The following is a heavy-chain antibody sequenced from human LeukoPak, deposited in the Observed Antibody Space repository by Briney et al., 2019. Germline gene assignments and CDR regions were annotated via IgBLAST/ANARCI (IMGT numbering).Heavy chain of an antibody. CDR2: IKQDGSEK. Sequence: GGSPRLSCAASGFTFSSYWMSWVRQAPGKGLEWVANIKQDGSEKYYVDSVKGRFTISRDNAKNSLYLQMNSLRAEDTAVYYCAKEYCSSTSCYIVDYWGQGTLVTVSS. V-gene: IGHV3-7*03. CDR3: AKEYCSSTSCYIVDY. D-gene: IGHD2-2*02. J-gene: IGHJ4*02. CDR1: GFTFSSYW.